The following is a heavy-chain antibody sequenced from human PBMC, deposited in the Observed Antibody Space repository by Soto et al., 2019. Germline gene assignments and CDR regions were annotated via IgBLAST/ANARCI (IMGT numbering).Heavy chain of an antibody. J-gene: IGHJ4*02. V-gene: IGHV1-18*01. CDR1: GYTFTNFG. Sequence: QVQLVQSGPEVKKPGASVKVSCKTSGYTFTNFGISWVRQAPGQGLEWMGWVTTDKGKTTYAQKFQGRVTMPTDTSTRTAYMELRSLRSDDTAVYYCATRSPAFDYWGQGTLVTVSS. CDR2: VTTDKGKT. CDR3: ATRSPAFDY.